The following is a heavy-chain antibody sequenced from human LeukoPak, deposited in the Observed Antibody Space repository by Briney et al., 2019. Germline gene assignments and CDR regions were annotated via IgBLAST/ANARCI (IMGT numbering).Heavy chain of an antibody. CDR2: IYYSGST. D-gene: IGHD1-26*01. Sequence: ASETLSLTCTVSGGSISSYYWSWIRQPPGKGLEWIGYIYYSGSTNYNPSLKSRVTISVDTSKNQFSLKLSSVTAADTAVYYCARGSRWELPLDYWGQGTLVTVSS. CDR3: ARGSRWELPLDY. J-gene: IGHJ4*02. CDR1: GGSISSYY. V-gene: IGHV4-59*01.